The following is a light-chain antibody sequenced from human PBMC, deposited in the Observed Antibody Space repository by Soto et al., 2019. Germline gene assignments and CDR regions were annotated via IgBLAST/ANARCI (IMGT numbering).Light chain of an antibody. CDR2: AAS. J-gene: IGKJ4*01. CDR1: QGIGVY. Sequence: DIQMTQSPSSVSASLGDRVTITCRASQGIGVYLAWFQQKPGNVPKLLIYAASTLQSGFPSRFSGSGSGTDFTLNISSLQPEDVATYYCQKYNSAPLTFCGGTKVEIK. CDR3: QKYNSAPLT. V-gene: IGKV1-27*01.